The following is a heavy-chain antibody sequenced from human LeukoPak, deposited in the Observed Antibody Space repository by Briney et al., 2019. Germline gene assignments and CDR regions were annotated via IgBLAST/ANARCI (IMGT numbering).Heavy chain of an antibody. V-gene: IGHV4-59*01. CDR2: IYYSGST. Sequence: PSETLSLTCTVSGGSISSYYWGWIRQPPGKGLEWIGYIYYSGSTNYNPSLKSRVTISVDTSKNQFSLKLSSVTAADTAVYYCARGADCGGDCLEYFDLWGRGTLVTVSS. CDR3: ARGADCGGDCLEYFDL. D-gene: IGHD2-21*02. CDR1: GGSISSYY. J-gene: IGHJ2*01.